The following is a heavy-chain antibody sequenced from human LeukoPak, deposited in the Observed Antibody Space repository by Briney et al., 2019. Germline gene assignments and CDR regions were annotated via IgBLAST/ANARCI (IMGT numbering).Heavy chain of an antibody. J-gene: IGHJ5*02. D-gene: IGHD2-15*01. CDR1: GFTLSSYA. CDR3: AKAKSCNRDSCASGFDP. V-gene: IGHV3-23*01. CDR2: IRGSGDRT. Sequence: GGSLRLSCAASGFTLSSYAMSWDRQAPGKGLEWVSSIRGSGDRTYYADSVKGRFTISRDNSKNTLYLQMNSLRAEDTAVYYCAKAKSCNRDSCASGFDPWGQGTLVTVSS.